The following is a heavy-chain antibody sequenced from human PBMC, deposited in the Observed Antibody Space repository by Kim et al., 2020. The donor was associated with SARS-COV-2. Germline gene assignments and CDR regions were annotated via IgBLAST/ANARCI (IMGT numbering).Heavy chain of an antibody. CDR2: IYYSGST. J-gene: IGHJ6*02. Sequence: SETLSLTCTVSGGSISSSSYYWGWIRQPPGKGLEWIGSIYYSGSTYYNPSLKSRVTISVDTSKNQFSLKLSSVTAADTAVYYCARPRAQVTFGGVIVAGGMDVWGQGTTVTVSS. CDR3: ARPRAQVTFGGVIVAGGMDV. V-gene: IGHV4-39*01. D-gene: IGHD3-16*02. CDR1: GGSISSSSYY.